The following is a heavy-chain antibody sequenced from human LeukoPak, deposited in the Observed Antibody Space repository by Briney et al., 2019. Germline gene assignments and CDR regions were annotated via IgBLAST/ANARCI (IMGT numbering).Heavy chain of an antibody. V-gene: IGHV3-33*01. J-gene: IGHJ3*02. CDR1: GFTFRNYG. CDR2: VWYDGGNK. CDR3: ARDLNLPDAIDI. D-gene: IGHD1-14*01. Sequence: PGGSLRLSCVASGFTFRNYGMHWVRQAPGKGLEWVAVVWYDGGNKFYADSVKGRFTASRDNSKDTLYLQMNSLRVEDTAVYYCARDLNLPDAIDIWGQGTTVTVSS.